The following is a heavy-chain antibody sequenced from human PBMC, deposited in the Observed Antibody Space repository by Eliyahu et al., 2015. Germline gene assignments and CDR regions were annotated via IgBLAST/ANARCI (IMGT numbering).Heavy chain of an antibody. J-gene: IGHJ2*01. V-gene: IGHV1-69*01. Sequence: SEAEVTEPRSSVKVSCTVSGGVFSDYAFSWIRQAPGQGLEWMGGIIPISGTTTYAQRFRGRVTKTADSSPTPVYMDLSAPTPDDTAVYYCARDGAGWYFDVWGRGTLVTVS. CDR3: ARDGAGWYFDV. CDR1: GGVFSDYA. D-gene: IGHD6-13*01. CDR2: IIPISGTT.